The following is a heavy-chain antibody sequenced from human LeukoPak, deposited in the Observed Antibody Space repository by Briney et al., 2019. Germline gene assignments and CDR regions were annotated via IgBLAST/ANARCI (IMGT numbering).Heavy chain of an antibody. V-gene: IGHV1-46*01. CDR3: ARDQIMGNTSYNWFEP. CDR2: INPSGGST. CDR1: GYTFTSYY. J-gene: IGHJ5*02. Sequence: ASVKVSCKASGYTFTSYYMHWVRQAPGQGLEWMGIINPSGGSTSYAQKFQGRVTMTTDTSISTAYMELSRLKSDDTAVYYCARDQIMGNTSYNWFEPWGQGTQVTVSS. D-gene: IGHD1-26*01.